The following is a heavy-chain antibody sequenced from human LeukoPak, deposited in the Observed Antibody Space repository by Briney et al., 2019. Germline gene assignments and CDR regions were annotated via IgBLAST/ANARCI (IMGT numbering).Heavy chain of an antibody. CDR2: IYYSGST. CDR1: GGSISSYY. CDR3: ASSSSGSYNDAFDI. V-gene: IGHV4-59*01. D-gene: IGHD1-26*01. J-gene: IGHJ3*02. Sequence: SETLSLTCTVSGGSISSYYWSWIRQPPGKGLEWIGYIYYSGSTNYSPSLKSRVTISVDTSKNQFSPKLNSVTAADTAVYYCASSSSGSYNDAFDIWGQGTMVTVSS.